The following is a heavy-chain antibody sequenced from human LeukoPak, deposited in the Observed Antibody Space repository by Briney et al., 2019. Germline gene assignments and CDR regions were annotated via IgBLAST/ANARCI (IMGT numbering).Heavy chain of an antibody. Sequence: ASAKVSCKDSGYTLTELSMHWVRQAPGRGLEWMGGFDPEDGETIDAQKFQGRVTMTEDTSTDTAYMELSSLRSEDTAVYYCATPGYYFDGSGYYPLTYWGQGTLVTVSS. V-gene: IGHV1-24*01. J-gene: IGHJ4*02. CDR1: GYTLTELS. CDR3: ATPGYYFDGSGYYPLTY. CDR2: FDPEDGET. D-gene: IGHD3-22*01.